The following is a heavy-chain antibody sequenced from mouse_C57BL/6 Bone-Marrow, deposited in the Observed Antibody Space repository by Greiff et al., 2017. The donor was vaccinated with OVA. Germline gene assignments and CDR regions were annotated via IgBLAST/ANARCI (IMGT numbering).Heavy chain of an antibody. Sequence: QVQLKESGPELVKPGASVKISCKASGYAFSSSWMNWVKQRPGKGLEWIGRIYPGDGDTNYNGKFKGKATLTADKSSSTAYMQLSSLTSEDSAVYYCAREGLRRFAYWGQGTLVTVSA. CDR3: AREGLRRFAY. V-gene: IGHV1-82*01. CDR2: IYPGDGDT. J-gene: IGHJ3*01. D-gene: IGHD2-4*01. CDR1: GYAFSSSW.